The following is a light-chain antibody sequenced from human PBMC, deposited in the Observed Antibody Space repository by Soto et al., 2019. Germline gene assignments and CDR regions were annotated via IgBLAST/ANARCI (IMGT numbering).Light chain of an antibody. CDR1: QTVGRNS. J-gene: IGKJ3*01. V-gene: IGKV3-20*01. Sequence: EVVLTQSPGTLSLSPGERATLSCRAGQTVGRNSLVWYQQKPGKSPRLLIYDASSRPPGIPDRFSGSGSGTDFTLTISRLEPEDFAVYYCQQSATFGPGTKVDIK. CDR3: QQSAT. CDR2: DAS.